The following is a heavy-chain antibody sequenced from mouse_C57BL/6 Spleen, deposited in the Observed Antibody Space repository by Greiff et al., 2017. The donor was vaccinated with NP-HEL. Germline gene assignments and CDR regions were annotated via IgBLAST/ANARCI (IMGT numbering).Heavy chain of an antibody. D-gene: IGHD1-1*01. Sequence: VQLQQSGPGLVQPSQSLSITCTVSGFSLTSYGVHWVRQSPGKGLEWLGVIWSGGSTDYNAAFISRLSISKDNSKSQVFFKMNSQQADDTAIYYCASPTTVVAEDAMDYWGQGTSVTVSS. J-gene: IGHJ4*01. V-gene: IGHV2-2*01. CDR2: IWSGGST. CDR1: GFSLTSYG. CDR3: ASPTTVVAEDAMDY.